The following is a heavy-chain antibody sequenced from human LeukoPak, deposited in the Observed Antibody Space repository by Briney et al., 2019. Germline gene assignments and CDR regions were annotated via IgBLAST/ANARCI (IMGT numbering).Heavy chain of an antibody. J-gene: IGHJ4*02. CDR3: AKKAQYNGNYPLDY. CDR2: ISNSGSTV. D-gene: IGHD1-26*01. Sequence: GGSLRLSCAASGFTVSGNYMSWVRQAPGKGLEWLSYISNSGSTVFYADSVKGRFTISRDNSKNTLYLQMNSLRAEDTALYFCAKKAQYNGNYPLDYWGQGTLVTVSS. V-gene: IGHV3-11*01. CDR1: GFTVSGNY.